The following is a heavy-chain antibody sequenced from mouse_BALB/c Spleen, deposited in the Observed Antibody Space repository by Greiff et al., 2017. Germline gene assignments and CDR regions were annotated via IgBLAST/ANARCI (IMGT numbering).Heavy chain of an antibody. CDR2: IWGDGST. J-gene: IGHJ1*01. V-gene: IGHV2-6-7*01. CDR3: ARGGYYGNYWYFDV. CDR1: GFSLTGYG. D-gene: IGHD2-1*01. Sequence: VKLMESGPGLVAPSQSLSITCTVSGFSLTGYGVNWVRQPPGKGLEWLGMIWGDGSTDYNSALKSRLSISKDNSKSQVFLKMNSLQTDDTARYYCARGGYYGNYWYFDVWGAGTTVTVSS.